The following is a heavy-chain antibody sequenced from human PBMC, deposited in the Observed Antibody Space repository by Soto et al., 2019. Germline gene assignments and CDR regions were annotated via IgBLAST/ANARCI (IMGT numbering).Heavy chain of an antibody. D-gene: IGHD1-26*01. V-gene: IGHV4-30-2*01. CDR3: AREAVSGSPDWYFNL. CDR2: IFPSGST. CDR1: GGSISSGGYS. J-gene: IGHJ2*01. Sequence: QLQLQESGAGLVKPSQTLSLTCAVSGGSISSGGYSWSWIRQPPGKGLEWIGYIFPSGSTYYNPSLKRRATIAVDTSKNQFSLKMSSVAAADTAVYYCAREAVSGSPDWYFNLWGRCTLVTVSS.